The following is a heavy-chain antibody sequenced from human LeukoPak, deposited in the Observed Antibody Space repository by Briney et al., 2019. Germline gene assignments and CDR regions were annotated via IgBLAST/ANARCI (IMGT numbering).Heavy chain of an antibody. J-gene: IGHJ4*02. CDR3: AKDRVITFGGVIVKGLGLDY. D-gene: IGHD3-16*02. CDR1: GFTFSSYA. V-gene: IGHV3-23*01. CDR2: ISCSGGST. Sequence: GGSLRLSCAASGFTFSSYAMSWVRQAPGKGLEWVSAISCSGGSTYYADSVKGRFTISRDNSKNTLYLQMNSLRAEDTAVYYCAKDRVITFGGVIVKGLGLDYWGQGTLVTVSS.